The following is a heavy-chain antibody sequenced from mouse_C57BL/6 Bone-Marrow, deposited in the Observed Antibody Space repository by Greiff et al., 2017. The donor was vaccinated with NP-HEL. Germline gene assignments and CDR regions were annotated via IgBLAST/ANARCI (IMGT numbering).Heavy chain of an antibody. CDR3: ARKGNWNYFDY. CDR1: GFSLTSYG. V-gene: IGHV2-2*01. D-gene: IGHD4-1*01. Sequence: VKLMESGPGLVQPSQSLSITCTVSGFSLTSYGVHWVRQSPGKGLEWLGVIWSGGSTDYNAAFISRLSISKDNSKSQVFFKMNSLQAYDTAIYYCARKGNWNYFDYWGQGTTLTVSS. J-gene: IGHJ2*01. CDR2: IWSGGST.